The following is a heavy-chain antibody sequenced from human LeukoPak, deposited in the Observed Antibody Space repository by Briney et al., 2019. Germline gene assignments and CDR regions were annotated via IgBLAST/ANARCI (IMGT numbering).Heavy chain of an antibody. D-gene: IGHD3-22*01. V-gene: IGHV4-59*01. CDR2: IYYSGST. Sequence: PSETLSLTCTVSGGSISSYYWSWIRQPPGKGLEWIGYIYYSGSTNYNPSLKSRVTISVDTSKNQFALKLSSVTAADTDVYYCARDSNYYDSRGNDAFDIWGRGNGAFDIWGQGTMVTVSS. CDR3: ARDSNYYDSRGNDAFDIWGRGNGAFDI. J-gene: IGHJ3*02. CDR1: GGSISSYY.